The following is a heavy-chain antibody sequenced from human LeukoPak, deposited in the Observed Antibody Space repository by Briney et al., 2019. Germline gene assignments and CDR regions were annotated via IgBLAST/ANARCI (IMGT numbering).Heavy chain of an antibody. D-gene: IGHD3-10*01. V-gene: IGHV4-31*03. Sequence: SETLSITCTVSGCSISGGGYYWSWIRQHPGKGLEWIRYIYYSGSTYYNPSLKSRVTISVDTSKNQFSLKLSSVTAADTAVYYCARDRITMVRGVITGPHYGMDVWGQGTTVTVSS. CDR1: GCSISGGGYY. CDR3: ARDRITMVRGVITGPHYGMDV. J-gene: IGHJ6*02. CDR2: IYYSGST.